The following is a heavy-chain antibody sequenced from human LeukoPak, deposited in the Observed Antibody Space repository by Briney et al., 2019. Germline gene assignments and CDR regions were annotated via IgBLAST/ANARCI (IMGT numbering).Heavy chain of an antibody. CDR2: INTNTGNP. CDR1: GYTFTSYA. D-gene: IGHD6-19*01. V-gene: IGHV7-4-1*02. Sequence: EASVTVSCKASGYTFTSYAMNWVRQAPGQGLEWMGWINTNTGNPTYAQGCTGRFVFSLDTSVSTAYLQISSLKAEDTAVYYCARSTYSSGWYPIYYWGQGTLVTVSS. J-gene: IGHJ4*02. CDR3: ARSTYSSGWYPIYY.